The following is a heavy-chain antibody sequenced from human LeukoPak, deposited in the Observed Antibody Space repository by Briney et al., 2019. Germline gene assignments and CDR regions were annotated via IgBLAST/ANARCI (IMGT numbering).Heavy chain of an antibody. V-gene: IGHV3-7*01. CDR2: IKQDGTE. J-gene: IGHJ4*02. CDR3: ARPRYRGFDH. Sequence: GGSLRLSCEVSGFTFSDFAMNWVRQAPGKGLEWVASIKQDGTEYYVDSVRGRFTTSRDNAKNSLFLQMKSLRVEDTAVYYCARPRYRGFDHWGQGALVAVSS. CDR1: GFTFSDFA. D-gene: IGHD3-10*01.